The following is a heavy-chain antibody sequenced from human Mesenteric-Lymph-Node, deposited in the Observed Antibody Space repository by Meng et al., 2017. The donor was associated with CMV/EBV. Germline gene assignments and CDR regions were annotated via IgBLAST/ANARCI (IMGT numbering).Heavy chain of an antibody. D-gene: IGHD3-10*01. CDR1: GYSFPNYW. J-gene: IGHJ4*02. CDR2: IYPGDSDT. Sequence: GESLKISCKGSGYSFPNYWIGWVRQMPGKGLEWMGIIYPGDSDTRFSPSFQGQVTISADRSINTAYLHWSSLMASDTAMYYCARQAGDRGSFHYWGQGTLVTVSS. V-gene: IGHV5-51*01. CDR3: ARQAGDRGSFHY.